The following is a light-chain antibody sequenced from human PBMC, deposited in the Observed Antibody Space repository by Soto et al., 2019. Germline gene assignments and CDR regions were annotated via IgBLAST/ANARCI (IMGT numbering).Light chain of an antibody. CDR2: AAS. CDR3: QKYNSAPPWT. CDR1: QTISTY. J-gene: IGKJ1*01. V-gene: IGKV1-39*01. Sequence: DIQMTQSPSPLSSSVGYRVTITCRSSQTISTYLNWYQQKPGKAPKLLIYAASSLQSGVPSRFSGSGSGTDFTLTISSLQPEDVATYYCQKYNSAPPWTFGQGTKVDI.